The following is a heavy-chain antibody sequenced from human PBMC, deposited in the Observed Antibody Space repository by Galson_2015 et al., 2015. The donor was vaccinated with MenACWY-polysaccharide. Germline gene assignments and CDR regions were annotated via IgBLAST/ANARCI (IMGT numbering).Heavy chain of an antibody. CDR1: GFSFSDYN. J-gene: IGHJ4*02. CDR3: ARDTGGSDY. CDR2: ISSSASYI. Sequence: SLRLSCAASGFSFSDYNMNWVRQAPGKGLEWVSIISSSASYIYYADSVKGRFTISRDNAKNSLYLQMSSLRAEDTAIYYCARDTGGSDYWGQGTLVTVSS. V-gene: IGHV3-21*01. D-gene: IGHD3-16*01.